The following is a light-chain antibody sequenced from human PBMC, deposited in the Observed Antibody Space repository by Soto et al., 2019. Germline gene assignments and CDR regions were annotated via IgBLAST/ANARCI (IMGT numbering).Light chain of an antibody. CDR1: QGIGSW. CDR2: AAS. J-gene: IGKJ1*01. Sequence: DIQMTQSPSSVSASVGDRVTVTCRASQGIGSWLAWYQKKPGKAPKLMIYAASSLQSGVPSRFSGSGSGTDCTLTISSLQPEDVATYYCQQSYSTPWTLCQGTKVDIK. CDR3: QQSYSTPWT. V-gene: IGKV1-12*01.